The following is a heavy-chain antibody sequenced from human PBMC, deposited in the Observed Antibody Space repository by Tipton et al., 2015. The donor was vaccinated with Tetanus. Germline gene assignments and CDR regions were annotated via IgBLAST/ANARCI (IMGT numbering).Heavy chain of an antibody. V-gene: IGHV3-30-3*02. CDR1: GFAFSPYT. D-gene: IGHD2-15*01. Sequence: SLRLSCAASGFAFSPYTFHWVRQAPGKGLEWVALISYDGGTTFYADSVKGRFAISRDNSKNTLYLQMNSLRPEDTAVYYCAKEFQRARIRFFDSWGQGSQVTASS. J-gene: IGHJ4*02. CDR3: AKEFQRARIRFFDS. CDR2: ISYDGGTT.